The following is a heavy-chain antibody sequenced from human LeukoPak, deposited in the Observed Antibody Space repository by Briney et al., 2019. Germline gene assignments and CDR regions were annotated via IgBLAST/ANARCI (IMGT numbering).Heavy chain of an antibody. J-gene: IGHJ4*02. CDR3: TRSTNYYDSSGYYF. Sequence: SETLSLTCTVSGGSISSYYWSWIRQPPGKGLEWIGYIYYSGSTYYNPSLKSRVTISVDTSKNQFSLKLSSVTAADTAVYYCTRSTNYYDSSGYYFWGQGTLVTVSS. CDR1: GGSISSYY. CDR2: IYYSGST. D-gene: IGHD3-22*01. V-gene: IGHV4-59*01.